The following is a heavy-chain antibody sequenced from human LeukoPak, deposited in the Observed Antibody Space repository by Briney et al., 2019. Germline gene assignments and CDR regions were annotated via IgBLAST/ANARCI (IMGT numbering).Heavy chain of an antibody. CDR3: ARDQVGITIFGVDLYYYYMDV. CDR1: GYTFTGYY. V-gene: IGHV1-2*02. CDR2: INPNSGGT. Sequence: ASVKVSCKASGYTFTGYYMHWVRQAPGQGLEWMGWINPNSGGTNYAQKFQGRVTMTRDMSTSTVYMELSSLRSEDTAVYYCARDQVGITIFGVDLYYYYMDVWGKGTTVTVSS. D-gene: IGHD3-3*01. J-gene: IGHJ6*03.